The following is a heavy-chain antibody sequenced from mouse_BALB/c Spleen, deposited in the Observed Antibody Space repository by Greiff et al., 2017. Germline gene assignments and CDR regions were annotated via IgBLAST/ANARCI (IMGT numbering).Heavy chain of an antibody. J-gene: IGHJ4*01. Sequence: VQLKQSGPELVKPGASVKVSCKASGYAFTSYNMYWVKQSHGKSLEWIGYIDPYNGGTSYNQKFKGKATLTVDKSSSTAYMHLNSLTSEDSAVYYCARGAKNYGNYVGAMDYWGQGTSVTVSS. D-gene: IGHD2-1*01. CDR1: GYAFTSYN. CDR3: ARGAKNYGNYVGAMDY. V-gene: IGHV1S135*01. CDR2: IDPYNGGT.